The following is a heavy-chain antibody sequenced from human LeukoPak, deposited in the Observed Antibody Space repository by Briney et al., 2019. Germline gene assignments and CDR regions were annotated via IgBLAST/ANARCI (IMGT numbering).Heavy chain of an antibody. J-gene: IGHJ3*02. Sequence: GGSLRLSCAASGFTVSSNYMSWVRQAPGKGLEWVSVIYNGGSTYYADSVKGRFTISRDNSKNTLYLQMNSLRAEDAAVYYCAVSMVRGAAAFDIWGQGTMVSVSS. CDR3: AVSMVRGAAAFDI. CDR2: IYNGGST. CDR1: GFTVSSNY. V-gene: IGHV3-66*01. D-gene: IGHD3-10*01.